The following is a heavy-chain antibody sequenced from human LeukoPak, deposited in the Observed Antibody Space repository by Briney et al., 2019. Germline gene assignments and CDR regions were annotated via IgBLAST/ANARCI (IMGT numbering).Heavy chain of an antibody. J-gene: IGHJ4*02. CDR1: GFTFSSYG. V-gene: IGHV3-23*01. CDR2: ISGSGGST. D-gene: IGHD3-22*01. Sequence: GGSLRLSCAASGFTFSSYGMHWVRQAPGKGLEWVSAISGSGGSTYYADSVKGRFTISRDNSKNTLYLQMNSLRAEDTAVYYCAKDKGYDSSGFDYWGQGTLVTVSS. CDR3: AKDKGYDSSGFDY.